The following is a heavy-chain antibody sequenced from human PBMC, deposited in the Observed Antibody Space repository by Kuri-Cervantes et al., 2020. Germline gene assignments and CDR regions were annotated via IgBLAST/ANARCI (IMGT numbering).Heavy chain of an antibody. J-gene: IGHJ6*03. V-gene: IGHV4-34*01. D-gene: IGHD3-22*01. CDR3: ARGLRYDSSDYYYGYYYMDV. CDR1: GFTISNAW. Sequence: ESLKISCAASGFTISNAWMSWVRQAPGKGLEWIGEINHSGSTNNNPSLKSRVTISVDTSKNQFSLKLNSMTAADTAVYYCARGLRYDSSDYYYGYYYMDVWGKGTTVTVSS. CDR2: INHSGST.